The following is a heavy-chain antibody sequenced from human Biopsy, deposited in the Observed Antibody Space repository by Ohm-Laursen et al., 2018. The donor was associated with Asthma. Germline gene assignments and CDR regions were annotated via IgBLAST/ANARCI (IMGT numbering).Heavy chain of an antibody. CDR3: ARQSGQDYGDSSGFDI. V-gene: IGHV3-30*03. D-gene: IGHD3-22*01. J-gene: IGHJ3*02. CDR2: VSSDGHNK. Sequence: SLRLSCTASALVFSQCGMHWVRQGPGKGLEWVALVSSDGHNKYYEDSVKGRFTISRDNSRNRLYLQINRLTVEDSAVYFCARQSGQDYGDSSGFDIWGQGTKVAVSS. CDR1: ALVFSQCG.